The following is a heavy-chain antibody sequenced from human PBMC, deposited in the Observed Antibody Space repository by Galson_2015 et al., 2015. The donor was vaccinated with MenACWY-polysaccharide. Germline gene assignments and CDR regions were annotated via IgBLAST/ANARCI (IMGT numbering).Heavy chain of an antibody. V-gene: IGHV3-23*01. Sequence: SLRLSCAASGFTFSNYAMSWVRQAPGKGLEWVSTIGGSGSNTHYADSVKGRFTISRDNSKNTLFLQMNSLRAEDTAVYYCAKDKGGGSYWGNTKIDYWGQGTLVTVSS. CDR3: AKDKGGGSYWGNTKIDY. J-gene: IGHJ4*02. CDR2: IGGSGSNT. CDR1: GFTFSNYA. D-gene: IGHD1-26*01.